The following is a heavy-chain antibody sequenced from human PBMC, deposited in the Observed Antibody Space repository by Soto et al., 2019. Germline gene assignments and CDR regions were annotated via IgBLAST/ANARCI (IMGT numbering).Heavy chain of an antibody. D-gene: IGHD3-22*01. CDR3: ARDRRGNYYDSSGYYLDNWFDP. V-gene: IGHV1-18*04. CDR2: ISAYNGNT. Sequence: ASVKVSCKASGYTFTSYGISWVRQAPGQGLEWMGWISAYNGNTNYAQKLQGRVTMTTDTSTSTAYMELRSLRSDDTAVYYCARDRRGNYYDSSGYYLDNWFDPWGQGTLVTVSS. CDR1: GYTFTSYG. J-gene: IGHJ5*02.